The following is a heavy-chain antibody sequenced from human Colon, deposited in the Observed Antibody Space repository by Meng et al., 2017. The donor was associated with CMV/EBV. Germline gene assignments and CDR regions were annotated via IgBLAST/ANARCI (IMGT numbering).Heavy chain of an antibody. CDR3: ARVGTGGRAFDI. J-gene: IGHJ3*02. D-gene: IGHD5-18*01. CDR1: GFTFSNYE. Sequence: GESLKISCAASGFTFSNYEMNWVRQAPGRGLEWVSLIYSGGSTYYADSVKGRFTISRDNSKNTLYLQMNSLRAEDTAVYYCARVGTGGRAFDIWGQGTMVTVSS. V-gene: IGHV3-53*01. CDR2: IYSGGST.